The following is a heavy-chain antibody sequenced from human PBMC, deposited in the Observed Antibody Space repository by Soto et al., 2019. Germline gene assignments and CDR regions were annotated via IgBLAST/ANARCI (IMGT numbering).Heavy chain of an antibody. Sequence: SETLSLTCAVYGGSFSGYYWSWIRQPPGRGLEWIGEINHSGSSNYNPSLKSRVTISVDTSKNQFSLKLSSVTAADTAVYYCARESAAPGDYYYYGMDVWGQGTTVTVSS. V-gene: IGHV4-34*01. D-gene: IGHD6-6*01. CDR1: GGSFSGYY. CDR3: ARESAAPGDYYYYGMDV. CDR2: INHSGSS. J-gene: IGHJ6*02.